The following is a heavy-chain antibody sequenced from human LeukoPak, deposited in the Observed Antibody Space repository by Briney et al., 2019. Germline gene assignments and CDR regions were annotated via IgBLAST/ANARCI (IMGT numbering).Heavy chain of an antibody. J-gene: IGHJ4*02. CDR3: ARGGTGLSTTDY. D-gene: IGHD1-26*01. Sequence: SVKVSCKASGYTFTSYDINWVRQATGQGLEWMGRIIPIFGTANYAQKFQGRVTITTDESTSTAYMELSSLRSEDTAVYYCARGGTGLSTTDYWGQGTLVTVSS. V-gene: IGHV1-69*05. CDR2: IIPIFGTA. CDR1: GYTFTSYD.